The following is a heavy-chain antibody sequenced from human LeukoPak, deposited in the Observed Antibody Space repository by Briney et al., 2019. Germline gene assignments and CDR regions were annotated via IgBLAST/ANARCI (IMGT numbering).Heavy chain of an antibody. CDR3: AKDTGCSWYWTLFDY. Sequence: GRSLRLSCAASGFTFDDYAMHWVRQAPGKGLEWVSGISWNSGSIGYADSVKGRFTISRDNAKNSLYLQMNSLRAEDTALYYCAKDTGCSWYWTLFDYWGQGTLVTVSS. J-gene: IGHJ4*02. CDR1: GFTFDDYA. D-gene: IGHD6-13*01. V-gene: IGHV3-9*01. CDR2: ISWNSGSI.